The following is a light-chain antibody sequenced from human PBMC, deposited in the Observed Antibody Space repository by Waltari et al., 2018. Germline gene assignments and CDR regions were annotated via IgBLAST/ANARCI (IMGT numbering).Light chain of an antibody. Sequence: ETVMTQSPATLSVSPGERATLSCRASQSVNSNLAWYQQKPGQAPRLLIYGASTRATAVPARFGGSGSGTEFTLTISSLQSEDFAVYFCHQYNDWWAFGQGTKVEIK. CDR1: QSVNSN. J-gene: IGKJ1*01. CDR3: HQYNDWWA. V-gene: IGKV3-15*01. CDR2: GAS.